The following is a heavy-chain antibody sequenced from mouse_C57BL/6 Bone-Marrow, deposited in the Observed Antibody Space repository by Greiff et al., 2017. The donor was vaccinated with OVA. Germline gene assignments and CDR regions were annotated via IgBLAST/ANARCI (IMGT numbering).Heavy chain of an antibody. J-gene: IGHJ2*01. CDR3: ARHCYYGFDY. D-gene: IGHD1-1*01. V-gene: IGHV5-12*01. CDR2: ISNGGGSP. CDR1: GFTFSDYY. Sequence: EVKLVESGGGLVQPGGSLKLSCAASGFTFSDYYMYWVRQTPEKRLEWVAYISNGGGSPYYPDTVKGRFTISRDNAKNTLYLQMSRLKSEDTAMYYCARHCYYGFDYWGQGTTLTVSS.